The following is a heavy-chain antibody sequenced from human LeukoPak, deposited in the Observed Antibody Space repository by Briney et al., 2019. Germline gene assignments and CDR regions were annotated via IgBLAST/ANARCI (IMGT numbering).Heavy chain of an antibody. CDR2: INPNSGDT. Sequence: ASVKVSCKAPGGTFSSYAISWVRQAPGQGLEWMGRINPNSGDTKYTQKFQGRVTMTRDTSISTAYMEVTSLTSDDTAVYYCARELMEDQKWFDPWGHGTLVTVSS. CDR1: GGTFSSYA. D-gene: IGHD2-8*01. J-gene: IGHJ5*02. V-gene: IGHV1-2*02. CDR3: ARELMEDQKWFDP.